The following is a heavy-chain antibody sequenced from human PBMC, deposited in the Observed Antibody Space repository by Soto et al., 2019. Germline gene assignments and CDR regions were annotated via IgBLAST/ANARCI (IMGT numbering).Heavy chain of an antibody. CDR3: AGDSFGIAMAGTIGAY. Sequence: ASVKVSCKASGYTFTGYYMHWVRQAPGQGLEWMGWINPNSGGTNYAQKFQGRVTMTRDTSISTAYMELSRLRSDDTAVYYCAGDSFGIAMAGTIGAYWGQGTLVTVSS. V-gene: IGHV1-2*02. J-gene: IGHJ4*02. CDR1: GYTFTGYY. D-gene: IGHD6-19*01. CDR2: INPNSGGT.